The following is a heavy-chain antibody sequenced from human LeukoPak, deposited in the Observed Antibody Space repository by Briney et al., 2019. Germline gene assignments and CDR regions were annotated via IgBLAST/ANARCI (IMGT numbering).Heavy chain of an antibody. CDR3: ARDRVVGAFDI. V-gene: IGHV4-59*01. CDR2: IYYSGST. CDR1: GGSISSYY. J-gene: IGHJ3*02. Sequence: SQTLSLTCTVSGGSISSYYWSWIRQPPGKGLEWIGYIYYSGSTNYNPSLKSRVTISVDTSKNQFSLKLSSVTAADTAVYYCARDRVVGAFDIWGQGTMVTVSS. D-gene: IGHD2-21*01.